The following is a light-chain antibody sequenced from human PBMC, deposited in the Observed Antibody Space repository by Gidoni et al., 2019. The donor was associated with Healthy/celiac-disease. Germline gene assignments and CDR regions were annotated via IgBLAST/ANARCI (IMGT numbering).Light chain of an antibody. Sequence: SQMTQSPSTLSASVGDRDTITCRDSQSISSRLAWYQQKPGKGPNPMIYKASSLESGVPTRFSCSGSGSEFALTITSLQLDHFASYFCHRYISLFSFGQGTKLDIK. J-gene: IGKJ2*03. CDR3: HRYISLFS. CDR1: QSISSR. V-gene: IGKV1-5*03. CDR2: KAS.